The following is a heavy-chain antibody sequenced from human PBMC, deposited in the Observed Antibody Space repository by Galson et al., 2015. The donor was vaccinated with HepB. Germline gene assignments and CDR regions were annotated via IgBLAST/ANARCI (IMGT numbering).Heavy chain of an antibody. CDR2: ISSSSSYT. D-gene: IGHD2-2*01. CDR1: GFTFSDYY. CDR3: AKLCSSTSCYYAFDI. J-gene: IGHJ3*02. Sequence: LRLSCAASGFTFSDYYMSWIRPAPGKGLEWVSYISSSSSYTNYADSVKGRFTISRDNAKNSLYLQMNSLRAEDTAVYYCAKLCSSTSCYYAFDIWGQGTMVTVSS. V-gene: IGHV3-11*03.